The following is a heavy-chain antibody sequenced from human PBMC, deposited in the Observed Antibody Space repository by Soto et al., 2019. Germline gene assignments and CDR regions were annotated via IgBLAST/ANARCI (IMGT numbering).Heavy chain of an antibody. CDR2: ISYDGSNK. V-gene: IGHV3-30-3*01. CDR3: ARVYGGLRGGMDV. CDR1: GFSFSTYA. D-gene: IGHD4-17*01. Sequence: GGSLRLSCAASGFSFSTYAMHWVRQAPGKGLEWVAVISYDGSNKYYADSVKGRFTISRDNSKNTLYLQMNSLRAEDTAVYYCARVYGGLRGGMDVWGQGTTVTVSS. J-gene: IGHJ6*02.